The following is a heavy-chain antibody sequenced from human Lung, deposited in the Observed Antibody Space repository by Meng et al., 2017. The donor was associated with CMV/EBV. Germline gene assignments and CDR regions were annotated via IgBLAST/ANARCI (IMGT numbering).Heavy chain of an antibody. D-gene: IGHD3-3*01. CDR1: NTSISAGGYC. CDR3: ARHLSNNFWSGYYVPPDFKY. J-gene: IGHJ4*02. Sequence: ESLKISCTVSNTSISAGGYCWGWIRQSPGKGLEWIASMYYGGNTHYNPSLKSRVTISIDTSKNQLSLRLSSVTAADTAIYYCARHLSNNFWSGYYVPPDFKYWGQGALVTGSS. V-gene: IGHV4-39*01. CDR2: MYYGGNT.